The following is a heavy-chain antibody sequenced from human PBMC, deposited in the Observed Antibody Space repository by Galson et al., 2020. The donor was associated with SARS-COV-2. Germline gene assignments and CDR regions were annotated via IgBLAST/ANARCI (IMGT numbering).Heavy chain of an antibody. CDR2: FDPEDGET. CDR3: ATDFAIVGATPPFN. Sequence: GESLKISCKVSGYTLTELSMHWVRQAPGKGLEWMGGFDPEDGETIYAQKFQGRVTMTEDTSTDTAYMELRSLGSEDTAVYYCATDFAIVGATPPFNWGQGTLVTVSS. D-gene: IGHD1-26*01. CDR1: GYTLTELS. V-gene: IGHV1-24*01. J-gene: IGHJ4*02.